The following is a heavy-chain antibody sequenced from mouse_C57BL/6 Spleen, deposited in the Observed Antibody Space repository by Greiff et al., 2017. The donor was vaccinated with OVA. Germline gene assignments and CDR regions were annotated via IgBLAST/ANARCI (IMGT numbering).Heavy chain of an antibody. CDR3: ARFYDYAWFAY. Sequence: ESGPGLVKPSQSLSLTCSVTGYSITSGYYWNWIRQFPGNKLEWMGYISYDGSNNYNPSLKNRISITRDTSKNQFFLKLNSVTTEDTATYYCARFYDYAWFAYWGQGTLVTVSA. J-gene: IGHJ3*01. CDR1: GYSITSGYY. CDR2: ISYDGSN. D-gene: IGHD2-4*01. V-gene: IGHV3-6*01.